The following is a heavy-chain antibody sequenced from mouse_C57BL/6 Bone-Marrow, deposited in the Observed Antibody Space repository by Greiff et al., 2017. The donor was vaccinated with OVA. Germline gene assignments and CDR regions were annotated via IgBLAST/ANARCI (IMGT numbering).Heavy chain of an antibody. D-gene: IGHD1-1*01. CDR3: TTPLYYYGSSFPY. CDR1: GFNIKDDY. Sequence: DVKLQESGAELVRPGASVKLSCTASGFNIKDDYMHWVKQRPEQGLEWIGWIDPENGDTEYASKFQGKATITADTSSNTAYLQLSSLTSEDTAVYYCTTPLYYYGSSFPYWGQGTTLTVSS. V-gene: IGHV14-4*01. CDR2: IDPENGDT. J-gene: IGHJ2*01.